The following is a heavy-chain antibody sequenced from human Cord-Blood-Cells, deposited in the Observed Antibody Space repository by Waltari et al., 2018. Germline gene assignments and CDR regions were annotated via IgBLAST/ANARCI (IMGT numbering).Heavy chain of an antibody. Sequence: EVQLVESGGGLVQPGGSLRLSCAASGFTFSSYWMSWVRQAPGKGLEWVANIKQDGSEKYYVDSVKGRFTISRDNAKNSLYLQMNSLRAEDTAVYYCARGSIAAAGTTDIGSEYFQHWGQGTLVTVSS. J-gene: IGHJ1*01. CDR3: ARGSIAAAGTTDIGSEYFQH. V-gene: IGHV3-7*01. CDR1: GFTFSSYW. CDR2: IKQDGSEK. D-gene: IGHD6-13*01.